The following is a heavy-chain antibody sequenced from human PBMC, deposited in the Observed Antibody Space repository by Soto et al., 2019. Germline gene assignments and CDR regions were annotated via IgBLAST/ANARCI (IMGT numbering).Heavy chain of an antibody. Sequence: PGGSLRLSCAASGFTFSSYSMNWVRQAPGKGLEWVSYISSSSSTIYYADSVKGRFTISRDNAKNSLYLQMNSLRAEDTAVYYCARDREPHYSNYEVRWFDPWGQGTLVTVSS. CDR3: ARDREPHYSNYEVRWFDP. D-gene: IGHD4-4*01. CDR1: GFTFSSYS. J-gene: IGHJ5*02. V-gene: IGHV3-48*01. CDR2: ISSSSSTI.